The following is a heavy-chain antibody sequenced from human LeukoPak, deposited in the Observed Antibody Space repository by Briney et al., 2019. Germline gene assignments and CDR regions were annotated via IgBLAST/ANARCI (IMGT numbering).Heavy chain of an antibody. V-gene: IGHV4-59*08. Sequence: PSETLSLTCSVPGGYISNYYWNWIRQPPGKGLEWIGRIHNSVSTNYNPSMKSRVTMSVDTSNSQFSLKLTSVTAADTAVYYCARRGVEMAAIHPGNWFDPWGQGILATVSS. D-gene: IGHD5-24*01. CDR1: GGYISNYY. J-gene: IGHJ5*02. CDR3: ARRGVEMAAIHPGNWFDP. CDR2: IHNSVST.